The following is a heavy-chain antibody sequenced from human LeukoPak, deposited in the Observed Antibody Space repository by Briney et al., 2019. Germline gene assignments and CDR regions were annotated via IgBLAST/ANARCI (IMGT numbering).Heavy chain of an antibody. CDR2: ISSGSGSI. CDR3: ARDIDRYYADY. Sequence: GGSLRLSCAASGFTFSSFSMIWVRQAPGKGLEWLSYISSGSGSIYYADSVKGRFTISRDNAKNSLYLQMNSLRAEDTAVYYCARDIDRYYADYWGQGTLVTVSS. J-gene: IGHJ4*02. D-gene: IGHD3-16*01. V-gene: IGHV3-48*01. CDR1: GFTFSSFS.